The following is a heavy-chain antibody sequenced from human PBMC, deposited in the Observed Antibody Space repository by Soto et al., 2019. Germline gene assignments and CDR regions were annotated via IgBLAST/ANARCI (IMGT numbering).Heavy chain of an antibody. J-gene: IGHJ5*02. D-gene: IGHD6-19*01. Sequence: QVQLVQSGAEVKKPGASVKVTCKASGYTFTNYAIHWVRQAPGLGLEWMGWINGGKGNTEYSQKFQDRVTITRDTSASTAYMELTSLRFEDTAVYYCARMVFGSVGWYDPWGQGTLVTVSS. CDR1: GYTFTNYA. CDR2: INGGKGNT. V-gene: IGHV1-3*01. CDR3: ARMVFGSVGWYDP.